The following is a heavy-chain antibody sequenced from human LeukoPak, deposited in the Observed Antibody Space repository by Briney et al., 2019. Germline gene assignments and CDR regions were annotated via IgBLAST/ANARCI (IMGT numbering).Heavy chain of an antibody. D-gene: IGHD4-17*01. Sequence: ASVKVSCKASGYTFTSYAMNWVRQAPGQGLEWMGWINTNTGSPTYAQAFAGRFVFSLDTSVTTAYLQISSLRSADTAVYYCARVGRLDYGDYLAHWGPGNRITVSS. CDR2: INTNTGSP. CDR3: ARVGRLDYGDYLAH. V-gene: IGHV7-4-1*02. CDR1: GYTFTSYA. J-gene: IGHJ4*02.